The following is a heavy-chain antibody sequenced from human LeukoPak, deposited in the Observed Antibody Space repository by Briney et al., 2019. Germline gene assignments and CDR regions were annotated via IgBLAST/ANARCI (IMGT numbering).Heavy chain of an antibody. CDR2: INHSGST. CDR1: GGSFSGYY. J-gene: IGHJ6*03. Sequence: SETLSLTCAVYGGSFSGYYWSWIRQPPGKGLEWIGEINHSGSTNYNPSLKSRVTISVDTSKNQFSLKLSSVTAADTVVYYCARCQVTGDSSSFHYYSYMDVWGKGTTVTVSS. D-gene: IGHD6-13*01. V-gene: IGHV4-34*01. CDR3: ARCQVTGDSSSFHYYSYMDV.